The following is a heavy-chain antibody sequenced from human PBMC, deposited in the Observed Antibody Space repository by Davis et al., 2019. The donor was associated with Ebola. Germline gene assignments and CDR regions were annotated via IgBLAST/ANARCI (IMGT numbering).Heavy chain of an antibody. V-gene: IGHV1-3*01. D-gene: IGHD2-2*01. CDR1: GYTFTDYV. CDR2: VNPGSSNT. Sequence: ASVKVSCKASGYTFTDYVIHWVRRAPGHSLEWMGWVNPGSSNTKYLQRFQGRVTITRDTAASTAYMELSSLRSEDTAVYYCARAGGGTTSMNWFDPWGQGTLVTVSS. J-gene: IGHJ5*02. CDR3: ARAGGGTTSMNWFDP.